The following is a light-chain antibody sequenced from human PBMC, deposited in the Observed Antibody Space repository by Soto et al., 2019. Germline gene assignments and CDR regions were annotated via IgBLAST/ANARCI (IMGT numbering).Light chain of an antibody. Sequence: DIQMTQSPSTLSGSVGDRVTITCRASQTISSWLAWYQQKPGQAPRLLISGASNRVTDVPDRFSGSGSGTDFTLTISRLETEDFAMYYCQHYDGSPLTFGGGTKVETK. CDR1: QTISSW. V-gene: IGKV1-5*01. CDR2: GAS. J-gene: IGKJ4*01. CDR3: QHYDGSPLT.